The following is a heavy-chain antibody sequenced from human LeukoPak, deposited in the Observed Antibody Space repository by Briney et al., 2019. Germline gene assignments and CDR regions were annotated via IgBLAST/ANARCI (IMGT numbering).Heavy chain of an antibody. CDR1: GGTFSSYA. Sequence: SVKVSCKASGGTFSSYAISWVRQAPGQGLEWMGGIIPIFGTANYAQKFQGRVTITADESTSTAYMELSSLRSEDTAVYYCARGYVDTAMGPNDAFDIWGQGTMVTVSS. CDR3: ARGYVDTAMGPNDAFDI. CDR2: IIPIFGTA. V-gene: IGHV1-69*13. D-gene: IGHD5-18*01. J-gene: IGHJ3*02.